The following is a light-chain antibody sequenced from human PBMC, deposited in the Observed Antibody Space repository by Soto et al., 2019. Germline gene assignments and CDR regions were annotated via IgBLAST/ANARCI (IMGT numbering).Light chain of an antibody. CDR2: AAS. CDR1: QGISNY. Sequence: DIQMTQSPSSLSASVGDRVTITCRASQGISNYLAWYQQKPGKVPKLLIYAASTLQSGVPSRFSGSGSGTDFTLAISSLQPEDVATYYCQKYNSYSTFGQGTKVDIK. CDR3: QKYNSYST. J-gene: IGKJ1*01. V-gene: IGKV1-27*01.